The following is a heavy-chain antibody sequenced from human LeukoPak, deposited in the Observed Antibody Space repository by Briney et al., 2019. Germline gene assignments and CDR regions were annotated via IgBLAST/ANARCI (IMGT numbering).Heavy chain of an antibody. J-gene: IGHJ4*02. V-gene: IGHV3-23*01. CDR1: GFTFSSYW. Sequence: GGSLRLSCAASGFTFSSYWMSWVRQAPGKGLEWVSAISDSGSITSYADSVTGRFTISRDNSKNTLYLQVNSLRAEDTAVYYCVRYRWVAPMYYFDYWGQGTLVTVSS. D-gene: IGHD2-8*02. CDR3: VRYRWVAPMYYFDY. CDR2: ISDSGSIT.